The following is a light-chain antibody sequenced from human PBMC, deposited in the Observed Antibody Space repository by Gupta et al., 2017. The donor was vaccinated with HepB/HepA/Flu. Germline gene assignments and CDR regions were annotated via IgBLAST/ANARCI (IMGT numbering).Light chain of an antibody. CDR2: DAS. CDR1: QDISNY. CDR3: QQDYNLPRT. Sequence: DSQMTQSPASLSASVGDRGTIPCQVSQDISNYLNWYQQKPGKAPKLLIYDASTLETGVPSRFSGSGSGTDFTFTISSLQPEDIATYYCQQDYNLPRTLGQGTRLEIK. V-gene: IGKV1-33*01. J-gene: IGKJ5*01.